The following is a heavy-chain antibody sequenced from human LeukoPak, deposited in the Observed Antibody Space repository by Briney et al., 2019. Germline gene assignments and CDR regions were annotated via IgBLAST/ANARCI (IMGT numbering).Heavy chain of an antibody. CDR2: ISSSSSHI. D-gene: IGHD3-10*01. J-gene: IGHJ4*02. V-gene: IGHV3-21*05. Sequence: GGSLRLSCAASGFTFSSYSMNWVRQAPGKGLEWVSYISSSSSHIYYADSVKGRFTISRDNAKNSLYLQMNSLRAEDTAVYYCARAPYYYYDSGSGTRVTGNPDYWGQGTLVTVSS. CDR1: GFTFSSYS. CDR3: ARAPYYYYDSGSGTRVTGNPDY.